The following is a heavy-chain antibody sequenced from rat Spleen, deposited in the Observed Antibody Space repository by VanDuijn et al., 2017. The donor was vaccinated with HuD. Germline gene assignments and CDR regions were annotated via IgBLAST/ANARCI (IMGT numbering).Heavy chain of an antibody. V-gene: IGHV5-20*01. CDR3: TTGAY. J-gene: IGHJ2*01. CDR2: ISISGSRT. CDR1: GFTFSDYY. Sequence: EVQLVESGGGLVQPGRSLKLSCAASGFTFSDYYMAWVRQAPRKGLEWVAIISISGSRTSYSDSVKGRFTISRDNAKSSLYLQINSLKSEDTATYYCTTGAYWGQGVMVTVSA.